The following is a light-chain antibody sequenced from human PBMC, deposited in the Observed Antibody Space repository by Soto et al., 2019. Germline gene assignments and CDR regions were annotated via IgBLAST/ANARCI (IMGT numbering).Light chain of an antibody. CDR3: QQYGSSSWT. CDR2: GAS. Sequence: EIMLTQSPGTLSLSPGERATLSCRASQSVSSSFLAWYQQKPGQAPRLLIYGASIRATGIPDRFSGSGSGTVFTLTISRLEPEDFAVYYCQQYGSSSWTFGQGTKVDIK. CDR1: QSVSSSF. J-gene: IGKJ1*01. V-gene: IGKV3-20*01.